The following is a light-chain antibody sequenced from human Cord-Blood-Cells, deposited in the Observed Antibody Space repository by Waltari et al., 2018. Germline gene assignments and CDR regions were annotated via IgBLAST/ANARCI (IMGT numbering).Light chain of an antibody. CDR2: EGS. V-gene: IGLV2-23*01. CDR3: CSYAGSSTWV. CDR1: SRDVGGYYL. J-gene: IGLJ3*02. Sequence: QSALTQPASVSGSPGQALTISFTGTSRDVGGYYLVSWYQQPPGKAPKRMIYEGSKRPSGVSNRFSGSKSVNTASLTISGLQAEDEADYYCCSYAGSSTWVFGGGTKLTVL.